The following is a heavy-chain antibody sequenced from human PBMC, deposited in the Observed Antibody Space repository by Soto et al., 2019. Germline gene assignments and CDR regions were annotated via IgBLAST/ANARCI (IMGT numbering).Heavy chain of an antibody. V-gene: IGHV3-23*01. CDR3: ASWEHPEGSLFFGPFDY. D-gene: IGHD3-10*01. CDR2: ISGNGGST. CDR1: GFNLSNYA. Sequence: EAHLLESGGGLVQPGGSLRVSCTASGFNLSNYAMSWVRQVQGRGLEWISGISGNGGSTNYADSVKGRFTISRDKAENTLYLQMHSLRVEDTAVYYCASWEHPEGSLFFGPFDYWGQGALVTVSS. J-gene: IGHJ4*02.